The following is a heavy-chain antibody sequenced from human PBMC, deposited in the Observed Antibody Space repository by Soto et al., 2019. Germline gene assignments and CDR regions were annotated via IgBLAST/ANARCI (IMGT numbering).Heavy chain of an antibody. V-gene: IGHV3-30*18. D-gene: IGHD2-2*01. J-gene: IGHJ6*02. Sequence: QVQLVESGGGVVQPGRSLRLSCAASGFTFSTYGMHWVRQAPGKGLEWVAVISYDGSNKYYADSVKGRLTISRDNSKNTRDLQMNSLRAEDTAVYYCAKGQHCSTTSCYFYYYGMDVWGQGTTVAVSS. CDR3: AKGQHCSTTSCYFYYYGMDV. CDR2: ISYDGSNK. CDR1: GFTFSTYG.